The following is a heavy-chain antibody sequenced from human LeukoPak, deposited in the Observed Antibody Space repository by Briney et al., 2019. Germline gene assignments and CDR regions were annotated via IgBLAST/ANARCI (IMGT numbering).Heavy chain of an antibody. CDR2: INSDGSST. Sequence: GGSLRLSCAASGSTFSSYWMHWVRQAPGKGRVWVSRINSDGSSTSYADSVKGRFTISRDNAKNTLYLQMNSLRAEDTAVYYCARAGELRYFDWLSYWGQGTLVTVSS. CDR3: ARAGELRYFDWLSY. V-gene: IGHV3-74*01. J-gene: IGHJ4*02. CDR1: GSTFSSYW. D-gene: IGHD3-9*01.